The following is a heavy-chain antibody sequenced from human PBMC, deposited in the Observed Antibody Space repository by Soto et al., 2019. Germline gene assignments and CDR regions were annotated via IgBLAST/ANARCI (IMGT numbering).Heavy chain of an antibody. Sequence: SETLSLTCTVSGGSFSGYYWSWIRQPPGKGLEWIGEINHNGSTNYNPSLKSRVTISVDTSKNQFSLKLSSVTAADTAVYYCARGGPAQLARITMVRGVTYYGMDVWGQGTTVTVSS. CDR1: GGSFSGYY. CDR2: INHNGST. D-gene: IGHD3-10*01. CDR3: ARGGPAQLARITMVRGVTYYGMDV. V-gene: IGHV4-34*01. J-gene: IGHJ6*02.